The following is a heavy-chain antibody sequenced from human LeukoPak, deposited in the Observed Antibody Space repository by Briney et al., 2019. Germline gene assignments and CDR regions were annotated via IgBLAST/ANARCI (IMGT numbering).Heavy chain of an antibody. D-gene: IGHD4-11*01. J-gene: IGHJ4*02. V-gene: IGHV3-30*02. Sequence: GGSLRLSCAASGFTFSSYGMHWVRQAPGKGLEWVAFIRYDGSNKYYADSVKGRFTISRDNSKNTLYLQMNSLRAEDTAVYYCATNIYSNYCHWGQGTLVTVSS. CDR1: GFTFSSYG. CDR3: ATNIYSNYCH. CDR2: IRYDGSNK.